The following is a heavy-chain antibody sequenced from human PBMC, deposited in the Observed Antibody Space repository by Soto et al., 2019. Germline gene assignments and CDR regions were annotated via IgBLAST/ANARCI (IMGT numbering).Heavy chain of an antibody. CDR3: ARYGASGSRRYWYFDL. CDR2: IYYSGNT. CDR1: GDSIRSYY. J-gene: IGHJ2*01. D-gene: IGHD6-13*01. Sequence: LETLSLTCNVSGDSIRSYYWSWIRQPPGRGLEWIGYIYYSGNTDYSPSLKSRVTISVDTSKNHFSLKLKSVTAADTAVYYCARYGASGSRRYWYFDLWGRGTLVTVSS. V-gene: IGHV4-59*01.